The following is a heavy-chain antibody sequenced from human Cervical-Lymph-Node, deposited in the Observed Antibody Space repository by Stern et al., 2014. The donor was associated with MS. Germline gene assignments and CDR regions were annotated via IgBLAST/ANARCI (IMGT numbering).Heavy chain of an antibody. CDR3: ASIMPAAGLPSQFDY. CDR2: IYYGERP. D-gene: IGHD6-13*01. Sequence: QLQLQESGPGLVKPSETLSLTCTVSGGSISSHSYYWGWIRQPPGKGLEWIGSIYYGERPYYTPPLKSQVTISVDTPKNQFSLKLTSVTAADTAVYYCASIMPAAGLPSQFDYWGQGTLVTVSS. J-gene: IGHJ5*01. CDR1: GGSISSHSYY. V-gene: IGHV4-39*01.